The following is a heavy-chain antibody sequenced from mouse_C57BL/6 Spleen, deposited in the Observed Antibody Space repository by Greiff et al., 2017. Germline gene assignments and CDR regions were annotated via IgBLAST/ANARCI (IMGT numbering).Heavy chain of an antibody. CDR3: ARYWDYAMDY. CDR2: LDPSDSYT. V-gene: IGHV1-69*01. J-gene: IGHJ4*01. D-gene: IGHD4-1*01. CDR1: GYTFTSYW. Sequence: QVQLQQPGAGLVMPGASVTLSCKASGYTFTSYWMHWVKQRPGQGLEWIGELDPSDSYTNYNKKFKGKSTLTVDKSSSTAYMQLSSLTSEDSAVYYCARYWDYAMDYWGQGTSVTVSS.